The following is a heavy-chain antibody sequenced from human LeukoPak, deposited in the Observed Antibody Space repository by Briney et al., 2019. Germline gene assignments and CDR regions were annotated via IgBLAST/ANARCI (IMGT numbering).Heavy chain of an antibody. V-gene: IGHV3-74*01. CDR1: GFTFNNFW. CDR3: ARGASSGYRIDY. D-gene: IGHD5-18*01. Sequence: GGSLRLSCAASGFTFNNFWMHWVRQTPGKGPVWVSRISKDGSTTNYADSVKGRFTISRDNAKNTLYLQMNSLTAEDTALYYCARGASSGYRIDYWGQGTLVPVSA. J-gene: IGHJ4*02. CDR2: ISKDGSTT.